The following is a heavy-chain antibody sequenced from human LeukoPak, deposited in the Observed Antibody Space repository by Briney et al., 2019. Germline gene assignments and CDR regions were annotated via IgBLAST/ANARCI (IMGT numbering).Heavy chain of an antibody. CDR3: ARVGYYDSSNYYAYFQH. V-gene: IGHV3-74*01. CDR2: INSDGTDI. J-gene: IGHJ1*01. D-gene: IGHD3-22*01. CDR1: GFTFSRYW. Sequence: GGTLRLSCAASGFTFSRYWMHWVRQAPGKGLEWVSDINSDGTDISYVDSVKGRFTISRDNAKNTLYMQINSLRVEDTAVYYCARVGYYDSSNYYAYFQHWGQGTLVTVSS.